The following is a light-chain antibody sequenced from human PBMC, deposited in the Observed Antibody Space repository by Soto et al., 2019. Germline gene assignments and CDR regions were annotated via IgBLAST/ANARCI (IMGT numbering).Light chain of an antibody. V-gene: IGKV3-20*01. CDR2: GGS. J-gene: IGKJ1*01. Sequence: DIVLTHSPSTVSLSPVGRATLSCRASQSVSSNLAWYQQKPGQAPRLLIYGGSSRATGIPVRFSGSGSETDFTLTITRLEPEDFAVYYCQQYSSSRTFGQGTKVDIK. CDR3: QQYSSSRT. CDR1: QSVSSN.